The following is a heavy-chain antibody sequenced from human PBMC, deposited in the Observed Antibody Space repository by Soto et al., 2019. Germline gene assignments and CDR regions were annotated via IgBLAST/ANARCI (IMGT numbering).Heavy chain of an antibody. CDR1: GFTVSSNY. V-gene: IGHV3-66*04. D-gene: IGHD5-18*01. CDR3: ARHGYSYGGGYFDY. Sequence: GGSLRLSCAASGFTVSSNYMSWVGQASGKGLEWVSVIYSGGSAYYADSVKGRFTISRDNSKNTLYLQMNSLRAEDTAVYYCARHGYSYGGGYFDYWGQGTLVTVSS. CDR2: IYSGGSA. J-gene: IGHJ4*02.